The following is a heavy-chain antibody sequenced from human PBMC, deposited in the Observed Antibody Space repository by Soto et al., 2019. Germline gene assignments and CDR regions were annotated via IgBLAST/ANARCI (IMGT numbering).Heavy chain of an antibody. Sequence: QVQLQESGPGLVRPSETLSLTCTVSGGSISSYYWSWIRQPAGKGLEWIGRIHTSESTNFNPSLKGRALLSVDTYKKQFSLRLSSVTAADTAVYFCARDRHYSWNSWWYFDSWGQGTLVTVSS. CDR1: GGSISSYY. CDR3: ARDRHYSWNSWWYFDS. J-gene: IGHJ4*02. V-gene: IGHV4-4*07. D-gene: IGHD1-26*01. CDR2: IHTSEST.